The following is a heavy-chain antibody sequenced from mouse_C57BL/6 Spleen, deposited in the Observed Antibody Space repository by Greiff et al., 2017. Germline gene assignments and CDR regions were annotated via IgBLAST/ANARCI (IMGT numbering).Heavy chain of an antibody. CDR1: GYSFTDYN. J-gene: IGHJ2*01. CDR3: ARSGGFITTVVATDYFDY. V-gene: IGHV1-39*01. CDR2: INPNHGTT. Sequence: EVQLQEPGPELVKPGASVKISCKASGYSFTDYNMNWVKQSNGKSLEWIGVINPNHGTTSYNPKFKGKATLPVDQSSSPTYMQLNSLTSEDSAVYYCARSGGFITTVVATDYFDYWGQGTTLTVSS. D-gene: IGHD1-1*01.